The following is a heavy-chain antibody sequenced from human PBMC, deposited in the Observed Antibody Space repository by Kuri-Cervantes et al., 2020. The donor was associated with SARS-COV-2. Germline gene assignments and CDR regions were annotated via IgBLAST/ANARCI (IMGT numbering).Heavy chain of an antibody. CDR1: GLSISRVSY. J-gene: IGHJ4*02. CDR2: MYHTVIN. CDR3: AIDPLTYFDY. Sequence: LSLTCAVSGLSISRVSYWGWIRQPPGKGLEWIGSMYHTVINYLNPSLKSRVTISIDTSKNKFSLTLTSVTAADTAVYYCAIDPLTYFDYWGQGTLVTVSS. V-gene: IGHV4-38-2*02.